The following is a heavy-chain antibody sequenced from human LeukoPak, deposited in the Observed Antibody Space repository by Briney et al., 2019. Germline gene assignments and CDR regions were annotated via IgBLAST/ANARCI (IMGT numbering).Heavy chain of an antibody. V-gene: IGHV3-23*01. Sequence: GGSLRLSCAASGFTVSSNYMSWVRQAPGKGLEWVSGISGSGGSTYYADSVKGRLTISRDNSKNTPYLQMNSLRAEDTGVYYCAKAVAGAFDYWGQGTLVTVSS. CDR2: ISGSGGST. D-gene: IGHD6-19*01. CDR3: AKAVAGAFDY. J-gene: IGHJ4*02. CDR1: GFTVSSNY.